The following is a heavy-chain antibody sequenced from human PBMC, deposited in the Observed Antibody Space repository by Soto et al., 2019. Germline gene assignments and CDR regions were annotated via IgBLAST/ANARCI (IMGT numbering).Heavy chain of an antibody. J-gene: IGHJ4*02. D-gene: IGHD5-18*01. CDR3: ARDPYSYGYLDY. CDR2: IWYDGSNK. Sequence: GGSLRLSCAASGFTFSSYGMHWVRQAPGKGLEWVAVIWYDGSNKYYADSVKGRFTISRDNSKNTLYLQMNSLRAEDTAVYYCARDPYSYGYLDYWGQGTLVTVSS. CDR1: GFTFSSYG. V-gene: IGHV3-33*01.